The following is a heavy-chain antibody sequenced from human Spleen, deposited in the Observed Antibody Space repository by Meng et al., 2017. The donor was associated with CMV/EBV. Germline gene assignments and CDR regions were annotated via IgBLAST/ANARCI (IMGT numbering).Heavy chain of an antibody. CDR3: AREWEPPGRFDP. V-gene: IGHV1-46*01. J-gene: IGHJ5*02. CDR2: INPSGGTT. D-gene: IGHD1-26*01. CDR1: GYTFTAYY. Sequence: ASVKVSCKASGYTFTAYYMHWVRQAPEQGLEWMGLINPSGGTTRYAQKFQGRLTLTRDTSTSTVYMELSSLRSEDTALYYCAREWEPPGRFDPWGQGTLVTVSS.